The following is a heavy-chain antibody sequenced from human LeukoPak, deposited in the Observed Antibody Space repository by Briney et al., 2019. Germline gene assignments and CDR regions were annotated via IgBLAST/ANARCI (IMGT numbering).Heavy chain of an antibody. CDR3: ARIVTSGSYYFDY. D-gene: IGHD1-26*01. Sequence: GASVKVSCKASGGTFSSYAISWVRQAPGQGLEWMGGIIPIFGTANYAQKFQGRVTITTDESTSTAYMELSSLRSEDTAVYYCARIVTSGSYYFDYWGQGILVTVSS. CDR2: IIPIFGTA. V-gene: IGHV1-69*05. CDR1: GGTFSSYA. J-gene: IGHJ4*02.